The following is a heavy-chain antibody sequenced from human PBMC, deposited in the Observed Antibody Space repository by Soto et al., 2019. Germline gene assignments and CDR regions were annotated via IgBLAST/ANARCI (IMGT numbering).Heavy chain of an antibody. CDR2: IWYDGSNK. J-gene: IGHJ4*02. CDR1: GFTFSSYG. CDR3: ARWGIAAGDY. D-gene: IGHD6-13*01. Sequence: ESGGGVVQPGRSLRLSCAASGFTFSSYGMHWVRQAPGKGLEWVAVIWYDGSNKYYADSVKGRFTISRDNSKNTLYLQMNSPRAEATDVYYCARWGIAAGDYWGQGTLVTVSS. V-gene: IGHV3-33*01.